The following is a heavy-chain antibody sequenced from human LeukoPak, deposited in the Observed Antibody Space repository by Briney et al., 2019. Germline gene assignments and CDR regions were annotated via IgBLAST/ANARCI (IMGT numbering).Heavy chain of an antibody. D-gene: IGHD3-10*01. Sequence: ASVKVSCKASGGTFSSYAISWVRQAPGQGLEWMGGIIPIFGTANYAQKFQGRVTITADESTSTAYMELSSLRSEDTAVYYCARDRGGYGVADRGWFDPWGQGTLVTVSS. CDR3: ARDRGGYGVADRGWFDP. V-gene: IGHV1-69*13. J-gene: IGHJ5*02. CDR2: IIPIFGTA. CDR1: GGTFSSYA.